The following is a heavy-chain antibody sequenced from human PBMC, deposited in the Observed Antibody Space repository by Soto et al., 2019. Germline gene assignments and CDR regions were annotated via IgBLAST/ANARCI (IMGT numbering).Heavy chain of an antibody. J-gene: IGHJ4*02. CDR3: ARDRSIAVAGIHYFDY. CDR2: INSDGSST. CDR1: GFTFSSYW. D-gene: IGHD6-19*01. Sequence: AGGSLRLSCAASGFTFSSYWMHWVRQAPGKGLVWVSRINSDGSSTSYADSVKGRFTISRDNAKNTLYLQMNSLRAEDTAVYYCARDRSIAVAGIHYFDYWGQGTLVTVSS. V-gene: IGHV3-74*01.